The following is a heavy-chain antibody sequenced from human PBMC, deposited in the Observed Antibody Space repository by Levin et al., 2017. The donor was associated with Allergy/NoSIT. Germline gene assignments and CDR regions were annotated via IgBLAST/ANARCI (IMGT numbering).Heavy chain of an antibody. CDR1: GFIFSNYG. J-gene: IGHJ6*02. V-gene: IGHV1-18*04. D-gene: IGHD2-8*02. Sequence: PVASVKVSCKASGFIFSNYGINWVRQAPGQGLEWMGWISAYTGNSKFAQKFQDRLTLTTDTATTTGYMELKSLKSDDTAVYYCARSRHCTGGSCILNNYYGMDVWGQGTTVTVSS. CDR2: ISAYTGNS. CDR3: ARSRHCTGGSCILNNYYGMDV.